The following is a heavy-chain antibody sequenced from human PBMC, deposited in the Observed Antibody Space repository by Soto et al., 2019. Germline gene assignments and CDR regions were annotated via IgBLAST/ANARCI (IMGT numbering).Heavy chain of an antibody. J-gene: IGHJ4*02. D-gene: IGHD6-13*01. CDR3: GYSSSWYQIKYLGY. V-gene: IGHV1-69*06. CDR2: IITIFGTA. CDR1: GGTFSSYA. Sequence: QVQLVQSGAEVKKPGSSVKVSCKASGGTFSSYAISWVRQAPGQGLEWMGGIITIFGTANYAQKFQGRVTITADKSTSTAYMELSSLRSEDTAVYYCGYSSSWYQIKYLGYWGQGTLVTVSS.